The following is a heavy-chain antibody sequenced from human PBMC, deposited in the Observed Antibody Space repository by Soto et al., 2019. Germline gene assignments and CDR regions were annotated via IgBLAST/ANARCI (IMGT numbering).Heavy chain of an antibody. CDR1: GGTFSSYA. V-gene: IGHV1-69*01. J-gene: IGHJ4*02. CDR2: IIPIFGTA. Sequence: QVQLVQSGAEVKKPGSSVKVSCTASGGTFSSYAISWVRQAPGQGLEWMGGIIPIFGTANYAQKFQGRVTITADESTSTAYMELSSLRSEDTAVYYCASLETGIAAPYFDYWGQGTLVTVSS. CDR3: ASLETGIAAPYFDY. D-gene: IGHD6-6*01.